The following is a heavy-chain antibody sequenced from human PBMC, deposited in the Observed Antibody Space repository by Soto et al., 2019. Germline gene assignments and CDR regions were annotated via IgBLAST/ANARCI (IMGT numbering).Heavy chain of an antibody. J-gene: IGHJ4*02. V-gene: IGHV3-7*01. Sequence: GGSLRLSCAASAFSFEIYWMGWVRQAPGKGLEWVANINPDGSGEYYLDSVKGRFTISRDNAKNSVYLQMNSLVGDDTAVYYCARENWFFDYWGQGTPVTVSS. D-gene: IGHD3-10*01. CDR2: INPDGSGE. CDR1: AFSFEIYW. CDR3: ARENWFFDY.